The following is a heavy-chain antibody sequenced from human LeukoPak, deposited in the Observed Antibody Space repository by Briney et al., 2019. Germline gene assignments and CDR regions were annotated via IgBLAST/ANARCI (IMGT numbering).Heavy chain of an antibody. CDR1: GYNFTSHW. D-gene: IGHD4-17*01. J-gene: IGHJ4*02. V-gene: IGHV5-51*01. CDR2: LYPGDSDT. CDR3: ARLGDLYGDYGIHDY. Sequence: GEFLKISCEGSGYNFTSHWIGWVRQMPGKGLEWMGILYPGDSDTRYSPSFQGQVTISADKSISTAYLQWSSLKASDTAMYYCARLGDLYGDYGIHDYWGQGTLVTVFS.